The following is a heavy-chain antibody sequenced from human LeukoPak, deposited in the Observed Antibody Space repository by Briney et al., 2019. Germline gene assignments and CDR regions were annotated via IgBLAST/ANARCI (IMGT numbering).Heavy chain of an antibody. D-gene: IGHD3-22*01. CDR3: ARGRASYSDTGTYIYYFDS. J-gene: IGHJ4*02. V-gene: IGHV1-8*01. CDR1: GYTFTTYD. Sequence: GASVKVSCKASGYTFTTYDINWVRQATGQGLEWMGWMNPNSGNAGYAQMFQGRVTMTMYTSISTAYMELSSLRSEDTAVYYCARGRASYSDTGTYIYYFDSWGQRTLVTVSS. CDR2: MNPNSGNA.